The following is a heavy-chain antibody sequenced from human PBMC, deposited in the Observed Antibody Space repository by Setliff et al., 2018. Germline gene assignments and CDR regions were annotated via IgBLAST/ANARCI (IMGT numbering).Heavy chain of an antibody. V-gene: IGHV1-69*10. Sequence: SVKVSCKASGGTFSSYAISWVRQAPGQGLEWMGGIIPILGIANYAQKFQGRVTITADKSSSTAYMELSSLRSEDTAVYYCARKSGELSFHPYYYYYYMDVWGKGTTVTVSS. D-gene: IGHD3-16*02. J-gene: IGHJ6*03. CDR3: ARKSGELSFHPYYYYYYMDV. CDR1: GGTFSSYA. CDR2: IIPILGIA.